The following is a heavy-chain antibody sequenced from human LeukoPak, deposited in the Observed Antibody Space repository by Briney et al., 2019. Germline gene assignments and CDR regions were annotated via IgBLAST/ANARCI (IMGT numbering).Heavy chain of an antibody. V-gene: IGHV3-23*01. CDR1: GFTFSSYA. J-gene: IGHJ4*02. D-gene: IGHD3-9*01. CDR2: ISGSGGST. CDR3: AKSDYDILTGYYIDY. Sequence: GGSLRLSCAASGFTFSSYAMSWVRQAPGKGLEWVSAISGSGGSTYYADSVKGRFTISRDNSKNTLYLQMNSLRAEDTAVYYCAKSDYDILTGYYIDYWGQGTLVTVSS.